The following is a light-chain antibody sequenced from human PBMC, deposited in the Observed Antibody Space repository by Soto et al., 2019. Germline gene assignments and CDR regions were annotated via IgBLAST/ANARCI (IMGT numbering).Light chain of an antibody. CDR1: QSISSY. V-gene: IGKV1-39*01. CDR3: QQSYSTLIT. Sequence: DIQMTQSPSSLSGSVGDRGTSTCRASQSISSYLNWYQQKPGKAPKLLIYAASSLQSGVPSRFSGSGSGTDFTLTISSLQPEDFATYYCQQSYSTLITFGQGTRLEIK. CDR2: AAS. J-gene: IGKJ5*01.